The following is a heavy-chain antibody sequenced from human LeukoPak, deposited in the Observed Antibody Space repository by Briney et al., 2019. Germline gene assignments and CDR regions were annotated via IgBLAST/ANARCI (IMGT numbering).Heavy chain of an antibody. Sequence: PGGSLRLSCAASGFTFSRYAMHWVRQAPGKGLEWVAIISYGGSSKYYADSVKGRFTISRDNSKNTLYLQMNSLRAEDTDVYYCARSPYGDYYFDYWGQGTLVTVSS. J-gene: IGHJ4*02. CDR1: GFTFSRYA. CDR3: ARSPYGDYYFDY. CDR2: ISYGGSSK. V-gene: IGHV3-30-3*01. D-gene: IGHD4-17*01.